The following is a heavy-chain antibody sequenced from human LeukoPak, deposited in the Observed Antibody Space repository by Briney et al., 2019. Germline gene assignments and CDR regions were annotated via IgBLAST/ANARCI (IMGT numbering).Heavy chain of an antibody. Sequence: GGSLRLSCAASGFTFSSYWMSWVRQAPGKGLEWVANIKQDGSEKYYVDSVKGRFTISRDNAKNSLYLQMNSLRAEDTAVYYCARVPVRSSWYSSSWYNDYWGQGTLVTVSS. CDR2: IKQDGSEK. CDR1: GFTFSSYW. V-gene: IGHV3-7*01. J-gene: IGHJ4*02. CDR3: ARVPVRSSWYSSSWYNDY. D-gene: IGHD6-13*01.